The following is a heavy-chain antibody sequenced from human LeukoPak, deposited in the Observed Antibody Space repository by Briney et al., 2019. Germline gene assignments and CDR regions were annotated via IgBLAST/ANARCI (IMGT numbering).Heavy chain of an antibody. D-gene: IGHD3-9*01. V-gene: IGHV1-18*01. J-gene: IGHJ6*03. Sequence: GASVKVSCKASGYTFTSYGISWVRQAPGQGLEWMGWISAYNGNTNYAQKLQGRVTMTTDTSTSTAYMELRSLRSDDTAVYYCARDPPYDILTGYYYYYYYYYMDVWGKGTTVTISS. CDR1: GYTFTSYG. CDR3: ARDPPYDILTGYYYYYYYYYMDV. CDR2: ISAYNGNT.